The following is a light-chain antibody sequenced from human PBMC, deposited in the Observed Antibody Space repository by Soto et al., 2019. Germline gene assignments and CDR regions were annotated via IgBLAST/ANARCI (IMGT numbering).Light chain of an antibody. Sequence: EIVMTQSPATLYVSPGETATLACRASQSVSSNLAWYQQKPGQAPRLLIYDASTRATGIPARFSGSGSGTEFTLTISSLQSEDFAVYYCQQYKNWPMYTFGQGTKLEIK. CDR3: QQYKNWPMYT. CDR2: DAS. J-gene: IGKJ2*01. V-gene: IGKV3-15*01. CDR1: QSVSSN.